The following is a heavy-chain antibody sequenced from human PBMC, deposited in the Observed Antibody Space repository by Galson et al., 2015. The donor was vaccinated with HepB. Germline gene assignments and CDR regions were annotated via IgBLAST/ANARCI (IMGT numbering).Heavy chain of an antibody. V-gene: IGHV3-7*03. Sequence: SLRLSCAASGFTFRRSWMSWVRQAPGKGLEWVANIKQDGSEKYYVDSVKGRFTISRDNAQNSLYLQMNSLRAEDTAVYYCARVGAYSYGVAYYYYGMDVWGQGTTVTVSS. CDR3: ARVGAYSYGVAYYYYGMDV. J-gene: IGHJ6*02. D-gene: IGHD5-18*01. CDR1: GFTFRRSW. CDR2: IKQDGSEK.